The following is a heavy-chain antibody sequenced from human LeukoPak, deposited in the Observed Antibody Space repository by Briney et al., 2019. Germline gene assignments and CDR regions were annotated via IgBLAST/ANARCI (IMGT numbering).Heavy chain of an antibody. CDR3: AKDPMVRGVITNWFDP. D-gene: IGHD3-10*01. Sequence: PGGSLRLSCAASGFTFDDYAMHWVRQAPGKGLEWVSGISWNSGSIGYADSVKGRFTISRDNAKNSLYLQMNSLRAEDTALYYYAKDPMVRGVITNWFDPWGQGTLVTVSS. CDR1: GFTFDDYA. V-gene: IGHV3-9*01. CDR2: ISWNSGSI. J-gene: IGHJ5*02.